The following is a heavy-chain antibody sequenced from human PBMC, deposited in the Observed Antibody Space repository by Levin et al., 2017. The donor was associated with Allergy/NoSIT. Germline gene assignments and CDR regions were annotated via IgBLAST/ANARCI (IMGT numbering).Heavy chain of an antibody. Sequence: TLSLTCTFSGFSLSTSGVGVGWIRQPPGKALEWLALIYWDDDKRYSPSLKSRLTITKDTSKNQVVLTMTNMDPVDTATYYCALNRGTRIAVAGTEYYFDYWGQGTLVTVSS. CDR1: GFSLSTSGVG. V-gene: IGHV2-5*02. CDR2: IYWDDDK. CDR3: ALNRGTRIAVAGTEYYFDY. J-gene: IGHJ4*02. D-gene: IGHD6-19*01.